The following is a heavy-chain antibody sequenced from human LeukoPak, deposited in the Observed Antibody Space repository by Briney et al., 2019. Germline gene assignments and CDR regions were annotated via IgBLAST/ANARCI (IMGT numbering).Heavy chain of an antibody. J-gene: IGHJ4*02. Sequence: KPSETLSLTCAVYGGSFSGYYWSWIRQPPGKGLEWIGSIYHSGSTYYNPSLKSRVTISVDTSKNQFSLKLSSVTAADTAVYYCARHFVGGGISNNVDYWGQGTLVTVSS. CDR2: IYHSGST. D-gene: IGHD2-15*01. CDR3: ARHFVGGGISNNVDY. V-gene: IGHV4-34*01. CDR1: GGSFSGYY.